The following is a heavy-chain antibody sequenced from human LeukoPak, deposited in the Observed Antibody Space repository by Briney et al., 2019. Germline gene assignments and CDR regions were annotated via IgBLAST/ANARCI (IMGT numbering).Heavy chain of an antibody. V-gene: IGHV4-4*07. CDR2: IYANGNT. D-gene: IGHD2-15*01. CDR3: ARNALYVSNPVYTWFDP. CDR1: GGSITTYY. Sequence: SETLSLTCSVSGGSITTYYWSWIRQPAGQGLEYIGRIYANGNTNYNPSLKSRVTVSIDTSKNQFSLQLSSVTAADTAVYYCARNALYVSNPVYTWFDPWGQGTLVTVSS. J-gene: IGHJ5*02.